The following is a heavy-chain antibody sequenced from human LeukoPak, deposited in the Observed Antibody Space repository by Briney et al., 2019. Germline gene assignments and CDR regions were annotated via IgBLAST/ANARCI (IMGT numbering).Heavy chain of an antibody. CDR3: AGGEAVTRVVRR. V-gene: IGHV4-34*01. D-gene: IGHD4-17*01. Sequence: PSETLSLTCAVYGGSFSGYYWSWIRQPPGKGLEWIGEINHSGSTNYNPSLKSRVTISVDTSKNQFSLKLSSVTAADTAVYYCAGGEAVTRVVRRWGRGTLVTVSS. CDR2: INHSGST. J-gene: IGHJ2*01. CDR1: GGSFSGYY.